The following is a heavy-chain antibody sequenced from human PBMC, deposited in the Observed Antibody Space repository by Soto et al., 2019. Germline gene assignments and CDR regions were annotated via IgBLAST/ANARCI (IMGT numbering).Heavy chain of an antibody. V-gene: IGHV5-51*01. CDR1: GYSFTSYW. J-gene: IGHJ6*02. D-gene: IGHD5-18*01. CDR2: IYPGDSDT. Sequence: GESLKISCKGSGYSFTSYWIGWVRQMPGKGLEWMGIIYPGDSDTRYSPSFQGQVTISADKSISTAYLQWSSLKASDTAMYYCARRSRYIYGPLYYYSGMDVWGQGTTGTVS. CDR3: ARRSRYIYGPLYYYSGMDV.